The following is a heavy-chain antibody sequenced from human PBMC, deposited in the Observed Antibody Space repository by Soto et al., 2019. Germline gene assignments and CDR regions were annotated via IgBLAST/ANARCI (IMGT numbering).Heavy chain of an antibody. D-gene: IGHD6-19*01. Sequence: RQAPGQGLEWMGGIIPIFGTANYAQKFQGRVTITADESTSTAYMELSSLRSEDTAVYYCAKLHQYSRGWYGFDYWGQGTLVTVSS. CDR3: AKLHQYSRGWYGFDY. J-gene: IGHJ4*02. CDR2: IIPIFGTA. V-gene: IGHV1-69*01.